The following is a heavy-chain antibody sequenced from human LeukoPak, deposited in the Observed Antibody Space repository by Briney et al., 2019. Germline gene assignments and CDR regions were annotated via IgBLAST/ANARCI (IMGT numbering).Heavy chain of an antibody. J-gene: IGHJ4*02. D-gene: IGHD6-19*01. CDR1: GFTFSSYW. CDR2: KKQDGSEK. Sequence: GGSLRLSCAASGFTFSSYWMSWVRQAPGKGLEWVANKKQDGSEKYYVDSVKGRFTISRDNAKNSLYLQMNSLRAEDTTVYYCARGQLPHYSSGCYDYWGQGTLVTVSS. V-gene: IGHV3-7*01. CDR3: ARGQLPHYSSGCYDY.